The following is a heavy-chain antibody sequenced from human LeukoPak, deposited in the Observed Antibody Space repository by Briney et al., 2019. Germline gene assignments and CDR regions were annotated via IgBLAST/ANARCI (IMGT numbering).Heavy chain of an antibody. CDR1: GYSFTSYW. V-gene: IGHV5-51*01. D-gene: IGHD4-23*01. CDR3: ARRMATVGKGGDAFDI. Sequence: SGESLKISCKGSGYSFTSYWIGWVRQMPGKGLEWMGIIYPGDSGTRYSPSFQGQVTISADKSISTAYLQWSSLKASDTAMYYCARRMATVGKGGDAFDIWGQGTMVTVSS. J-gene: IGHJ3*02. CDR2: IYPGDSGT.